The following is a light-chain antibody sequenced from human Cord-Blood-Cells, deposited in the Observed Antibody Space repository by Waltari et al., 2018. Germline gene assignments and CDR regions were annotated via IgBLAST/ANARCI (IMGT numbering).Light chain of an antibody. CDR3: QQYNNWWT. CDR2: GAS. J-gene: IGKJ1*01. V-gene: IGKV3-15*01. Sequence: EIVMTQSPATLSVSPGDRATLSCRASQSVSSNLAWYQQKPGQAPRLLIYGASTRATGIPARFSGSGSGTEFTLTIRSLQSEDFAVYYCQQYNNWWTFGQGTKVEIK. CDR1: QSVSSN.